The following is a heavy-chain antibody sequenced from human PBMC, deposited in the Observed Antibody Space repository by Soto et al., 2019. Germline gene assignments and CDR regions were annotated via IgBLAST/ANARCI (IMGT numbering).Heavy chain of an antibody. CDR1: GYTFVDYA. J-gene: IGHJ5*02. CDR2: LNPNTGNI. CDR3: SREAIVAENWFDP. D-gene: IGHD5-12*01. V-gene: IGHV1-3*01. Sequence: QVQRVQSGAEVKRPGASVKVSCRASGYTFVDYALHWVRQAPGQGLEWVGWLNPNTGNIKYSHKFEDRVSITRDTATSTAYMELRGLRSEDTAVYFCSREAIVAENWFDPWGQGTLVTVSS.